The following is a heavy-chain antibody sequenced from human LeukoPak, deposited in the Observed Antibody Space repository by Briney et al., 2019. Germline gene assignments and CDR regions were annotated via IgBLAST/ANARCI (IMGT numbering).Heavy chain of an antibody. CDR3: VRDDSGSVIRGVLHY. CDR2: IYLDGSKI. V-gene: IGHV3-33*01. D-gene: IGHD3-10*01. J-gene: IGHJ4*02. Sequence: PGRSLRLSCTASGFTLSSYAIHWVRQAPGKGLEWVSVIYLDGSKIYYADSVKGRFTLSRDNSKNTLYMKMNSLIAEDTAVYYCVRDDSGSVIRGVLHYWGQGALVTVSS. CDR1: GFTLSSYA.